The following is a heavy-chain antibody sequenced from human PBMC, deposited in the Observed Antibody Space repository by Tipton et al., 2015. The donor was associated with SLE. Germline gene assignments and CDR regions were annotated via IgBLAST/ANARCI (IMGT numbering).Heavy chain of an antibody. CDR2: IYSTGST. CDR3: TRVPRYNWNYIAD. Sequence: TLSLTCTVSGGSISGSNHYWNWIRQPAGKGLEWIGRIYSTGSTDYNPSLKSRVTISIDKSKNQFSLKLTSVTAADTAVYHCTRVPRYNWNYIADWGQGTLVSVSS. J-gene: IGHJ4*02. D-gene: IGHD1-7*01. CDR1: GGSISGSNHY. V-gene: IGHV4-61*02.